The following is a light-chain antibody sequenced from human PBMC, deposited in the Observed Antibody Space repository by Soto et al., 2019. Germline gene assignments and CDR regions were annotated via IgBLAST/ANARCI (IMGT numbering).Light chain of an antibody. J-gene: IGKJ1*01. Sequence: EIVLTQSPGTLSLSPGERATLSCRASHSFSNNYLAWYQQNPGQAPRLLIYSASNGATSMQDRFSDSGSGTDFTLTISRLEPEDFAVYYCQQYGSSGTFGQGTKVDIK. CDR2: SAS. V-gene: IGKV3-20*01. CDR3: QQYGSSGT. CDR1: HSFSNNY.